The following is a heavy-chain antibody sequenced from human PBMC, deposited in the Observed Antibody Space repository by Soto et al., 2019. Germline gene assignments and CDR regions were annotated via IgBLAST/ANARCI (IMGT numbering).Heavy chain of an antibody. V-gene: IGHV1-18*01. J-gene: IGHJ4*02. CDR2: ISAYNGNT. CDR1: GYTFTSYG. CDR3: ARRLRYFASDY. D-gene: IGHD3-9*01. Sequence: QVQLVQSGGEGKKPGASVKVSCKASGYTFTSYGINWVRQAPGQGLEWIGWISAYNGNTNYAQRLQGRVTMTKDTSTSTAYMDLRSLTSYDTAVYFCARRLRYFASDYWGQGSLVTVSS.